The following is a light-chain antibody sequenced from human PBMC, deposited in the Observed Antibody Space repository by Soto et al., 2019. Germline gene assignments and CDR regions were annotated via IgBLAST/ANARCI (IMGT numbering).Light chain of an antibody. J-gene: IGKJ1*01. Sequence: AIQMTQSPSSLSASVGDRVTITCRASQAIRNDLGWYQQKPGKAPKLLIYFASTLQSGVPSRFSGSGSGTDFTLTISSLQPEDFATYYCLQDYNSPPTFGQGTKVDIK. CDR3: LQDYNSPPT. CDR2: FAS. V-gene: IGKV1-6*02. CDR1: QAIRND.